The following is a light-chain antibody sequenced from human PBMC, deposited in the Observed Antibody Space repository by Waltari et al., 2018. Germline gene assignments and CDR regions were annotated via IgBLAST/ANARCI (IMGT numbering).Light chain of an antibody. V-gene: IGLV2-23*01. CDR2: HSS. J-gene: IGLJ1*01. CDR3: CSNNEGHTHV. CDR1: LGTSNL. Sequence: QSALTQPASVSGSPGQSVTITCTAALGTSNLVSWYPHLPGTVPKLILYHSSERPSGTSIRFSGSRSGNTASLTISGLQSEDEADYYCCSNNEGHTHVFGTGTRVTVL.